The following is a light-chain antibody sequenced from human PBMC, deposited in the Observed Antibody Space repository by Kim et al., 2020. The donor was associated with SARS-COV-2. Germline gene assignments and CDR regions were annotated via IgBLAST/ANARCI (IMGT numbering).Light chain of an antibody. CDR1: QSISSN. J-gene: IGKJ1*01. CDR3: QQYNKWPPWT. V-gene: IGKV3-15*01. Sequence: VSPGERVTRSCRASQSISSNLAWYQQKPGQAPRLLIYGASTRATGIPARFSGSGSGTEFTLTISSLQSEDFAVYYCQQYNKWPPWTFGQGTKVDIK. CDR2: GAS.